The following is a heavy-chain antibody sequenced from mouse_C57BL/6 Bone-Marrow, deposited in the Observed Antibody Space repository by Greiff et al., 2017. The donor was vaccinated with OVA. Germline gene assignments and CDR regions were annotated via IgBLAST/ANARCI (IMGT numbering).Heavy chain of an antibody. CDR1: GYTFTSYW. V-gene: IGHV1-50*01. Sequence: VQLQQSGAELVKPGASVKLSCKASGYTFTSYWMQWVKQRPGQGLEWIGEIDPSDSYTNYNQKFKGKATLTVDTSSSTAYMQLSSLTSEDSAVYYCAREWYPYAMDYWGQGTSVTVSS. CDR3: AREWYPYAMDY. J-gene: IGHJ4*01. D-gene: IGHD2-1*01. CDR2: IDPSDSYT.